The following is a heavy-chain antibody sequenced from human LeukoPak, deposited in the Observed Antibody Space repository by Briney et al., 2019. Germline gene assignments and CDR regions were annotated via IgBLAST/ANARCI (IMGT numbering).Heavy chain of an antibody. J-gene: IGHJ4*02. V-gene: IGHV3-15*01. D-gene: IGHD1-26*01. CDR2: IKSKTDGWTT. Sequence: GGSLRLSCAASGFTFSNAWMSWVRQAPGKGLEWVGRIKSKTDGWTTDYAAPVKGRFTISRDDSKNTLYLQMNSLKTEDTAVYYCTTGLWEYYYFDYWGQGTLVTVSS. CDR1: GFTFSNAW. CDR3: TTGLWEYYYFDY.